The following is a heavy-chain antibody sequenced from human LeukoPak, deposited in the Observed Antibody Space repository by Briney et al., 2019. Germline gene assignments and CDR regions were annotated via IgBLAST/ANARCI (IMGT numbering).Heavy chain of an antibody. CDR1: GFTFSNYS. CDR3: ARGVEGSYYYDSSGKGNALDI. Sequence: GGSLRLSCAASGFTFSNYSMNWVRQAPGKGLEWISFISSSGSPIYYAGSVTGRFTISRDNGKNSLYLQMNSLRDEDTAVYYCARGVEGSYYYDSSGKGNALDIWGQGTMVTVSS. CDR2: ISSSGSPI. D-gene: IGHD3-22*01. J-gene: IGHJ3*02. V-gene: IGHV3-48*02.